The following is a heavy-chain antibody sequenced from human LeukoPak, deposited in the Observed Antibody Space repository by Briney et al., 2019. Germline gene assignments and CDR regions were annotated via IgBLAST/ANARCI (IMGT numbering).Heavy chain of an antibody. V-gene: IGHV4-34*01. Sequence: SETLSLTCAVYGGSFSSYYWSWIRQPPGKGLEWIGEINHSGSTNYNPSLKSRVTISIDTSKNQFSLKLSSVTAADTAVYFCARELRQWLGRLYYFSAIDVWGQGTTVTVSS. D-gene: IGHD6-19*01. CDR1: GGSFSSYY. J-gene: IGHJ6*02. CDR3: ARELRQWLGRLYYFSAIDV. CDR2: INHSGST.